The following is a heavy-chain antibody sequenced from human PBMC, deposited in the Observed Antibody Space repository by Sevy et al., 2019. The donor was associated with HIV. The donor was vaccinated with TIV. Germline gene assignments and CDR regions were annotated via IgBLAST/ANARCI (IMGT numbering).Heavy chain of an antibody. J-gene: IGHJ6*02. Sequence: GGSLRLSCAASGFTFSDYYMSWIRQAPGKGLEWISYISGSDGTIYYAASVKGRFTISRDNAKNSLHLQMNSLRAEDTAVYYCARDHVKDGDLGDYYYYAMDVWGQGTTVTVSS. CDR3: ARDHVKDGDLGDYYYYAMDV. CDR2: ISGSDGTI. CDR1: GFTFSDYY. V-gene: IGHV3-11*01. D-gene: IGHD4-17*01.